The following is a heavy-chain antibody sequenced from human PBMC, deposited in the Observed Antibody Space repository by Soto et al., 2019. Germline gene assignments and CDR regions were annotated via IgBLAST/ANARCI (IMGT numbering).Heavy chain of an antibody. CDR1: GGSISSYY. CDR2: IYYSGST. CDR3: ARVGCSGGSCRQNWFDP. J-gene: IGHJ5*02. D-gene: IGHD2-15*01. V-gene: IGHV4-59*01. Sequence: SETLSLTCTVSGGSISSYYWSWIRQPPGKGLEWIGYIYYSGSTNYNPSLKSRVTISVDTSKNQFSLKLSSVTAADTAVYYCARVGCSGGSCRQNWFDPWGQGTLVTVSS.